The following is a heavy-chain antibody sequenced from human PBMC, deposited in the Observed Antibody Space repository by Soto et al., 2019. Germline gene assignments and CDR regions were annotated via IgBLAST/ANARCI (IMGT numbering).Heavy chain of an antibody. D-gene: IGHD5-12*01. J-gene: IGHJ4*02. Sequence: ASVKVSCKASGYTFTSYGISWVRQAPGQGLEWMGWISAYNGNTNYAQKLQGRVTMTTDTSTSTAYMELRSLRSDDTAMYYCARHLETATISQACYWGLGTLVTVS. CDR3: ARHLETATISQACY. CDR2: ISAYNGNT. V-gene: IGHV1-18*04. CDR1: GYTFTSYG.